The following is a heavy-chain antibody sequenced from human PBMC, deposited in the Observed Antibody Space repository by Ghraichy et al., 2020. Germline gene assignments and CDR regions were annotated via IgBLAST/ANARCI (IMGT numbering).Heavy chain of an antibody. CDR3: LRGMNFFDY. CDR1: GFTFNRND. J-gene: IGHJ4*02. CDR2: IWFDGTNK. V-gene: IGHV3-33*01. Sequence: GGSLRLSCEASGFTFNRNDMHWVRQAPGKGLEWVAVIWFDGTNKYYADSVKGRFTISRDNSKNTVYLQMDSLRAEDTAVYFCLRGMNFFDYWGQGTLVTVSS.